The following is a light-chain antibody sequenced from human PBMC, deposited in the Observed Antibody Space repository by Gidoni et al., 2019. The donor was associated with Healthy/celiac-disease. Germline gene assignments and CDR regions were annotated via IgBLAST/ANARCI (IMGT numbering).Light chain of an antibody. Sequence: DIQLTQSPSFLSASVGDRVTITCRASQGISSYLAWYQQKPGKATKLLIYAASTLPSGVPSRFSGSGSGTEFTLTISSLQPEDFATYYCQQLNSYPRTFGQGTKLEIK. CDR3: QQLNSYPRT. V-gene: IGKV1-9*01. CDR2: AAS. J-gene: IGKJ2*02. CDR1: QGISSY.